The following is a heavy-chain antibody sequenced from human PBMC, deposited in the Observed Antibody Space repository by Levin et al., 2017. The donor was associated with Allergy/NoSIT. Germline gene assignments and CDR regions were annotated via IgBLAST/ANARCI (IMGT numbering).Heavy chain of an antibody. CDR3: ARALIVGATSGGDY. Sequence: PGGSLRLSCAASGFTFSSYWMHWVRQAPGKGLEWVARINGDGSSTNYADSVKGRFTISRDNAKNTLYLQMNSLRSDDTALYYCARALIVGATSGGDYWGQGTLVTVSS. V-gene: IGHV3-74*01. J-gene: IGHJ4*02. D-gene: IGHD1-26*01. CDR2: INGDGSST. CDR1: GFTFSSYW.